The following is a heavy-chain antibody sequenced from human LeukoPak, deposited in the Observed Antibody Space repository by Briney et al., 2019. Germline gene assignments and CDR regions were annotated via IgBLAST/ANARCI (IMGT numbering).Heavy chain of an antibody. V-gene: IGHV4-39*07. CDR3: ARDSSGYYGGYYYYYMDV. CDR1: GGSISSSSYY. D-gene: IGHD3-22*01. CDR2: IYYSGST. J-gene: IGHJ6*03. Sequence: SETLSLTCTVSGGSISSSSYYWGWIRQPPGKGLEWIGSIYYSGSTYYNPSLKSRVTISVDTSKNQFSLKLSSVTAADTAVYYCARDSSGYYGGYYYYYMDVWGKGTTVTVS.